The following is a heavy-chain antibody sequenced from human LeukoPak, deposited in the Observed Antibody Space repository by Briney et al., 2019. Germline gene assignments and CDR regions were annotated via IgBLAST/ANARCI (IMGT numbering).Heavy chain of an antibody. CDR2: IYYSGST. J-gene: IGHJ6*02. CDR3: ARELTSPIAAGCYYYGMDV. Sequence: SQTLSLTCTVSGGSISSGGYYWSWIRQHPGKGLEWIGYIYYSGSTNYNPSLKSRVTISVDTSKNQFSLKLSSVTAADTAVYYCARELTSPIAAGCYYYGMDVWGQGTTVTVSS. V-gene: IGHV4-31*03. CDR1: GGSISSGGYY. D-gene: IGHD6-25*01.